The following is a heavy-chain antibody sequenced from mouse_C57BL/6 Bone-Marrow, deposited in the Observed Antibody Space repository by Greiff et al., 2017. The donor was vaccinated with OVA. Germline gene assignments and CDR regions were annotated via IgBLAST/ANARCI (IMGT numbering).Heavy chain of an antibody. CDR1: GYAFSSSW. V-gene: IGHV1-82*01. Sequence: VQRVESGPELVKPGASVKISCKASGYAFSSSWMNWVKQRPGKGLEWIGRIYPGDGDTNYNGKFKGKATLTADKSSSTAYMQLSSLTSEDSAVYFCARSMVRYFDYWGQGTTLTVSS. D-gene: IGHD2-3*01. J-gene: IGHJ2*01. CDR3: ARSMVRYFDY. CDR2: IYPGDGDT.